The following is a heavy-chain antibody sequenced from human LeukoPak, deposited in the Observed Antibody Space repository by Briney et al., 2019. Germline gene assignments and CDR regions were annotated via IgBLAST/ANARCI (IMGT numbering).Heavy chain of an antibody. V-gene: IGHV3-23*01. D-gene: IGHD3-16*01. CDR3: AKSGGLADDAFDI. Sequence: GGSLRLSCAASGFTFSTYGMSWVRQAPGKGLEWVSTISSSGGSTNYADSVKGRFTISRDNSKNTLYLQVNSLRAEDTAVYYCAKSGGLADDAFDIRGQGTMVTVSS. CDR2: ISSSGGST. CDR1: GFTFSTYG. J-gene: IGHJ3*02.